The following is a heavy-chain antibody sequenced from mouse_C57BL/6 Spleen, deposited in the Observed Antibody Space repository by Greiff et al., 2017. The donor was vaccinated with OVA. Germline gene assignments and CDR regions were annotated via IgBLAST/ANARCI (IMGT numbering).Heavy chain of an antibody. CDR2: IDPEDGET. J-gene: IGHJ2*01. CDR1: GFNIKDYY. V-gene: IGHV14-2*01. CDR3: ALSYDYDGVFDY. Sequence: DVKLQESGAELVKPGASVKLSCTASGFNIKDYYMHWVKQRTEQGLEWIGRIDPEDGETKYAPKFQGKATITADTSSNTAYLQLSSLTSEDTAVYYCALSYDYDGVFDYWGQGTTLTVSS. D-gene: IGHD2-4*01.